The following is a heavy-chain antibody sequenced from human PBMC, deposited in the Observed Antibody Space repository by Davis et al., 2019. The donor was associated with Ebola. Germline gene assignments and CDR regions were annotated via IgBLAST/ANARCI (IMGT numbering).Heavy chain of an antibody. J-gene: IGHJ4*02. D-gene: IGHD3-10*01. CDR2: ISGTRGST. Sequence: GESLKISCAASGFTFSSYGMSWVRQAPEKGLEWVSAISGTRGSTHYADSVKGRFTISRDNSKNTLILQMNSLRAEDTAIYYCAKEELKVFDYWGQGTLVTVSS. CDR1: GFTFSSYG. V-gene: IGHV3-23*01. CDR3: AKEELKVFDY.